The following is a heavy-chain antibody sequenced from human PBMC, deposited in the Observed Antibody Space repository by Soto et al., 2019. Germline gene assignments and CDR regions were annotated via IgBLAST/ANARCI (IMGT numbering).Heavy chain of an antibody. V-gene: IGHV4-59*01. D-gene: IGHD6-13*01. CDR1: GGSISSYY. J-gene: IGHJ6*03. CDR3: ARVDSSSSWTRNYYYYYYMDV. Sequence: SETLSLTCTVSGGSISSYYWSWIRQPPGKGLECIGYIYYSGSTNYNPSLKSRVTISVDTSKNQFSLKLSSVTAADTAVYYCARVDSSSSWTRNYYYYYYMDVWGKGTTVTVSS. CDR2: IYYSGST.